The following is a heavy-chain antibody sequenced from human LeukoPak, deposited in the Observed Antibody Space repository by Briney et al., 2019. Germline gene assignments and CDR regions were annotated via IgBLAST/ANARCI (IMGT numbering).Heavy chain of an antibody. Sequence: GGSLRLSCGASGFTFSSYNVSWVRQAPGKGLEWASSISSSSSYIYDADSVKGRFTISRDNAKNSLYLQMNSLRAEDTAMYYCARAHSGQEWWFDYWGQGTLVTVSS. CDR1: GFTFSSYN. CDR2: ISSSSSYI. D-gene: IGHD2-8*01. CDR3: ARAHSGQEWWFDY. V-gene: IGHV3-21*01. J-gene: IGHJ4*02.